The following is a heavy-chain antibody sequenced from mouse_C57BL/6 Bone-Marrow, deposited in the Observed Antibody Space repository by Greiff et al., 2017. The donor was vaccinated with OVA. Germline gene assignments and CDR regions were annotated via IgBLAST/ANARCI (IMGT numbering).Heavy chain of an antibody. J-gene: IGHJ2*01. Sequence: EVQLQESEGGLVQPGSSMKLSCTASGFTFSDYYMAWVRQVPEKGLEWVANINYDGSSTYYLDSLKSRFIISRDNAKNILYLQMSSLKSEDTATYYCARGGNFYFDYWGQGTTLTVSS. CDR2: INYDGSST. CDR1: GFTFSDYY. V-gene: IGHV5-16*01. CDR3: ARGGNFYFDY.